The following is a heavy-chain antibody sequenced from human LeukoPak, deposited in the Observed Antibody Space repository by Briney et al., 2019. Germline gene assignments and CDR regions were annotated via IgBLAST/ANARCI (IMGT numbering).Heavy chain of an antibody. D-gene: IGHD4-17*01. Sequence: GGSLRLSCAAPGFTFSSYWMHWVRQAPGKGLVWVSRINSDGSSTSYADSVKGRLTISRDNAKNTLYLQMNSLRAEDTAVYYCARPDYGDYHFDYWGQGTLVTVSS. CDR1: GFTFSSYW. J-gene: IGHJ4*02. V-gene: IGHV3-74*01. CDR3: ARPDYGDYHFDY. CDR2: INSDGSST.